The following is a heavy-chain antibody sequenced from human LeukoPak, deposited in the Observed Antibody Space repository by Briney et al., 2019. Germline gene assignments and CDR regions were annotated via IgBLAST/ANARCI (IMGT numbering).Heavy chain of an antibody. J-gene: IGHJ3*02. CDR3: AREENIAVAGIDI. Sequence: SETLSLTCAVYGGSFSGYYWSWIRQPPGKGLEWIGEINHSGSTNYNPSLKSRVTISVDMSKNQFSLKLSSVTAADTAVYYCAREENIAVAGIDIWGQGTMVTVSS. D-gene: IGHD6-19*01. CDR1: GGSFSGYY. CDR2: INHSGST. V-gene: IGHV4-34*01.